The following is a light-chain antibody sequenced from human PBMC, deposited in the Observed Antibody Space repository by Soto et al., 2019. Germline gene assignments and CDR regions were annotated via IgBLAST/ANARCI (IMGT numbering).Light chain of an antibody. V-gene: IGKV1-5*03. Sequence: DIQMTQSPSTLSASVGDRVTITCRASQSISSWLAWYQQKPGKAPKLLIYKASSLESGVPSRFSGSGSGTEFTLTISSLQPDDFATYYCQQYDNVPRTFGQGTKLEIK. J-gene: IGKJ2*01. CDR2: KAS. CDR1: QSISSW. CDR3: QQYDNVPRT.